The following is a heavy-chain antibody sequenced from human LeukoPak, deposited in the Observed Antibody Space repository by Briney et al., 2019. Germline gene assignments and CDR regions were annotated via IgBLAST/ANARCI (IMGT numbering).Heavy chain of an antibody. CDR1: GFTFSSYG. CDR2: ISYDGSNK. Sequence: GGSLRLSCAASGFTFSSYGMHWVRQAPGKGLEWVAVISYDGSNKYYADSVKGRFTISRDNSKNTVYLQMNSLRVEDTAVYFCARHLYDYWGQGTLVTVSS. V-gene: IGHV3-30*03. CDR3: ARHLYDY. J-gene: IGHJ4*02.